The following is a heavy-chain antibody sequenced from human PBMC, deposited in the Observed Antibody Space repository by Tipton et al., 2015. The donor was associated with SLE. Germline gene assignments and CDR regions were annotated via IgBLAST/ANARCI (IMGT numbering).Heavy chain of an antibody. CDR1: GGSISSYY. Sequence: LRLSCTVSGGSISSYYWSWIRQPPGKGLEWIGEINHSGSTNYNPSLKSRVTISVDTSKNQFSLKLSSVTAADTAVYYCARGGRDPLGYWGQGTLVTVSS. J-gene: IGHJ4*02. V-gene: IGHV4-34*01. CDR3: ARGGRDPLGY. D-gene: IGHD2-21*02. CDR2: INHSGST.